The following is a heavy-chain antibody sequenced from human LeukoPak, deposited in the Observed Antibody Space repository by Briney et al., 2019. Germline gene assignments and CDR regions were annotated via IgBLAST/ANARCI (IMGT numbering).Heavy chain of an antibody. V-gene: IGHV3-23*01. J-gene: IGHJ3*02. Sequence: QPGGSLRLSCVASGFTFRSYWMTWVRQAPERGLQWVSGISGSGTYYADFAKGRFTISRDNSKNTLYLQMNSLRAEDTATYYCARDPNGDYIGAFDMWGQGTMVTVS. CDR2: ISGSGT. D-gene: IGHD4-17*01. CDR3: ARDPNGDYIGAFDM. CDR1: GFTFRSYW.